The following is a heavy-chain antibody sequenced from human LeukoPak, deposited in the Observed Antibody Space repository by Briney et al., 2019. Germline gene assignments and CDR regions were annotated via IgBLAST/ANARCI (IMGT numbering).Heavy chain of an antibody. CDR3: ARARVARDYALHTFDY. CDR1: GGTFSSYA. J-gene: IGHJ4*02. Sequence: ASVKVSCKASGGTFSSYAISWVRQAPGQGLEWMGGIIPIFGTANYAQKFQGRVTITADESTSTAYMELSSLRPEDTAVYYCARARVARDYALHTFDYWGQGTLVTVSS. CDR2: IIPIFGTA. V-gene: IGHV1-69*13. D-gene: IGHD4-17*01.